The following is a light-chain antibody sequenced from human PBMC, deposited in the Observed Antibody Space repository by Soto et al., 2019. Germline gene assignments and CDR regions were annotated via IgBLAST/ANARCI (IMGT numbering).Light chain of an antibody. CDR3: QQYNNWPWT. J-gene: IGKJ1*01. Sequence: EIVMTQSPATLSVSPGERATLPCRASQSVSSNLAWYQQKPGQAPRLLIYGASTRATGIPARFSGSGSGTEFSLTISTLKSEDSAVYSCQQYNNWPWTFGQGTKVEIK. CDR2: GAS. CDR1: QSVSSN. V-gene: IGKV3-15*01.